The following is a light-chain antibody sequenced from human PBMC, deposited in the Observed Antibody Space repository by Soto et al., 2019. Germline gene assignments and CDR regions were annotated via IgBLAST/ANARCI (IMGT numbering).Light chain of an antibody. CDR2: GAS. Sequence: EKVLTQSPATLSMSPGERATLSCRASQSVSTYLAWYQQKPGQGPRLLIYGASTRATGIPARFSGSGSGTEFTLTISSLQSEYFAVYYCQQYNNWPSWTFGQGTKVDIK. CDR1: QSVSTY. J-gene: IGKJ1*01. CDR3: QQYNNWPSWT. V-gene: IGKV3-15*01.